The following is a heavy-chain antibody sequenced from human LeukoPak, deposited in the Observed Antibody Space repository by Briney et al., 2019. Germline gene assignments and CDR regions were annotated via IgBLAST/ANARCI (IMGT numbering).Heavy chain of an antibody. V-gene: IGHV4-38-2*01. J-gene: IGHJ6*03. Sequence: SETLSLSCAVSGYSISNNYYWVWIRQPPGRGLEWIGSLYHSDSAYYNTSLRSRVSMSVDTSKNQFSLTLSFVTAADTAVYYCARQHDSYYYYYIDVWGSGTTVTVSS. CDR2: LYHSDSA. CDR1: GYSISNNYY. CDR3: ARQHDSYYYYYIDV.